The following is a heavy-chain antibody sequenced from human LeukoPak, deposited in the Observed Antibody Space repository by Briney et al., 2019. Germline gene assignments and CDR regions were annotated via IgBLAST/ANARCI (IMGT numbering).Heavy chain of an antibody. D-gene: IGHD2-2*01. Sequence: SPVKVSCKASGGTFSSYAISWVRQAPGQGLEWMGGIIPIFGTANYAQKFQGRVTITADESTSTAYMELSSLRAEDTAVYYCARDLEDCSSTSCPLNWFDPWAREPWSPSPQ. CDR2: IIPIFGTA. CDR1: GGTFSSYA. CDR3: ARDLEDCSSTSCPLNWFDP. V-gene: IGHV1-69*13. J-gene: IGHJ5*02.